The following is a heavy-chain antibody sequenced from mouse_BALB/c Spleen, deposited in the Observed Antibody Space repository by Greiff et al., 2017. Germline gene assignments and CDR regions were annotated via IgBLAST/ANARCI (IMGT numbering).Heavy chain of an antibody. Sequence: EVLLVESGGGLVQPGGSLKLSCAASGFTFSSYGMSWVRQTPDKRLELVATINSNGGSTYYPDSVKGRFTISRDNAKNTLYLQMSSLKSEDTAMYYCARDRTVYFDYWGQGTTLTVSS. CDR2: INSNGGST. CDR3: ARDRTVYFDY. D-gene: IGHD1-1*01. CDR1: GFTFSSYG. V-gene: IGHV5-6-3*01. J-gene: IGHJ2*01.